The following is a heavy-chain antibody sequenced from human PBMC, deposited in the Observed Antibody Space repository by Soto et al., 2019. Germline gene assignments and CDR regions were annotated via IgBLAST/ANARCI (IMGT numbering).Heavy chain of an antibody. J-gene: IGHJ5*02. Sequence: QVQLVESGGGVVQPGTSLRLSCAASGFTFSSYAIHWVRQSPGKGLEWLAVISYDERSKYYSDALRGRFTISRDNSKNAIYLQLNSLTPEDTAVYYCARDCMPGSGITWAANRFDPWGQGTLVTVSS. CDR1: GFTFSSYA. CDR2: ISYDERSK. D-gene: IGHD3-10*01. V-gene: IGHV3-30-3*01. CDR3: ARDCMPGSGITWAANRFDP.